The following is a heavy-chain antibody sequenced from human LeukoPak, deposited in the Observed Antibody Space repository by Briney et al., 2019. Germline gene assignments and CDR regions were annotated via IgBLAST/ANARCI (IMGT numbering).Heavy chain of an antibody. D-gene: IGHD1-26*01. CDR1: GGSISSSSYF. CDR2: INYSGST. J-gene: IGHJ4*02. CDR3: ARGGSYYEY. Sequence: SETLSLTCTVSGGSISSSSYFWGWIRQPPGKGLEWIGSINYSGSTYYNPSLKSRVTISVDRSKNQFSLKLSSVTAADTAVYYCARGGSYYEYWGQGTLVTVSS. V-gene: IGHV4-39*07.